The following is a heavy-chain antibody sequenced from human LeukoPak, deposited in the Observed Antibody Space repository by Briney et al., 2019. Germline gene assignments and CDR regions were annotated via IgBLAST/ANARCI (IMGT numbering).Heavy chain of an antibody. Sequence: TLSLTCTVSGGSVSSYYWSWIRQPPGKALEWLALIDWDDDKYYSTSLKTRLTISKDTSKNQVVLTMTNMDPVDTATYYCARTRLRYFDWLLFDYWGQGTLVTVSS. CDR1: GGSVSSYY. CDR2: IDWDDDK. J-gene: IGHJ4*02. D-gene: IGHD3-9*01. CDR3: ARTRLRYFDWLLFDY. V-gene: IGHV2-70*18.